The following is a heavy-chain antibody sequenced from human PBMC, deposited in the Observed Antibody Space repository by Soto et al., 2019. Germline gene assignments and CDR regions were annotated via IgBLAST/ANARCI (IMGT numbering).Heavy chain of an antibody. CDR1: GCTFSSYA. CDR3: ARRVMITPIDGNWFDP. Sequence: QVQLVQSGAEVKKPGSSVKVSCKASGCTFSSYAISWVRHAPGQGLEWMGGIIPTFGTANYAQKFQGRVTFTADESAVTGYIDLSSRRSEDKAVYYCARRVMITPIDGNWFDPCGKGTLVTVSS. CDR2: IIPTFGTA. V-gene: IGHV1-69*01. J-gene: IGHJ5*02. D-gene: IGHD3-16*01.